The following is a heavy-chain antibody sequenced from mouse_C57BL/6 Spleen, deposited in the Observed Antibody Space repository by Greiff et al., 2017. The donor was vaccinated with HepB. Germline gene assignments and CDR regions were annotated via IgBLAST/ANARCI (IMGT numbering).Heavy chain of an antibody. CDR3: AKKEGYSNHSTFYAMDY. V-gene: IGHV2-5*01. J-gene: IGHJ4*01. D-gene: IGHD2-5*01. CDR2: IWRGGST. Sequence: VQLQQSGPGLVQPSQSLSITCTVSGFSLTSYGVHWVRQSPGKGLEWLGVIWRGGSTDYNAAFMSRLSITKDNSKSQVFFKMNSLQADDTAIYYCAKKEGYSNHSTFYAMDYWGQGTSVTVSS. CDR1: GFSLTSYG.